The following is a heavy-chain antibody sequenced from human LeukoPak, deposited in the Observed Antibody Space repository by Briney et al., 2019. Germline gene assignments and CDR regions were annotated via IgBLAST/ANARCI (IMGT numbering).Heavy chain of an antibody. CDR2: ISGSGGST. CDR1: GFTFNNFA. D-gene: IGHD2-8*01. V-gene: IGHV3-23*01. CDR3: AKDPDCTSGVCYTFFDY. Sequence: PGGPLRLSCAASGFTFNNFAMSWVRQAPGKGVEWVSAISGSGGSTYYADSVKGRFTISRDNSKNTLYLQMNSLRAEDTAVYYCAKDPDCTSGVCYTFFDYWGQGTLVTVSS. J-gene: IGHJ4*02.